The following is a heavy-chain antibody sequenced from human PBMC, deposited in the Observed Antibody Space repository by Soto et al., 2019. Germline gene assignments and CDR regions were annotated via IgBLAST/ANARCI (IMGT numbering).Heavy chain of an antibody. V-gene: IGHV1-3*01. CDR2: INAANGNT. Sequence: ASVKVSCKASGHTFTSYAMHWVRQAPGQRLEWMGWINAANGNTKYSQKFQDRVTITRDTSASTAFMELSSLRSEDTAVYYCASSLLHDFWSGYYVSEWNWYDPSGQGTLVTVSS. CDR1: GHTFTSYA. CDR3: ASSLLHDFWSGYYVSEWNWYDP. D-gene: IGHD3-3*01. J-gene: IGHJ5*02.